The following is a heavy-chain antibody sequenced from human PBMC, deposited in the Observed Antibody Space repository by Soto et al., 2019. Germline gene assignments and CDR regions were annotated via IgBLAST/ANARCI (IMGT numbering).Heavy chain of an antibody. CDR2: ISGSGGST. CDR1: GFTFSSYA. D-gene: IGHD4-17*01. J-gene: IGHJ4*02. Sequence: GGSLRLSCAASGFTFSSYAMSWVRQAPGKGLEWVSAISGSGGSTYYADSMKGRFTISRDNSKNTLYLQMNSLRAEDTAVYYCALDYGDYYFDYWGQGTLVTVSS. CDR3: ALDYGDYYFDY. V-gene: IGHV3-23*01.